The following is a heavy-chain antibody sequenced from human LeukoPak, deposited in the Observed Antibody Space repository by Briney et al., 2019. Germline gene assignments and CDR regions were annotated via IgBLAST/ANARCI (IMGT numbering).Heavy chain of an antibody. V-gene: IGHV3-30*18. Sequence: GGSLRLSCAASGFTFSSYGKHWVRQAPGKGLEWVAVISYDGSNKYYADSVKGRFTISRDNSRNTLYPQMNSLRAEDTAVYYCAKDGETQYSLDYWGQGTLVTVSS. D-gene: IGHD5-18*01. J-gene: IGHJ4*02. CDR3: AKDGETQYSLDY. CDR2: ISYDGSNK. CDR1: GFTFSSYG.